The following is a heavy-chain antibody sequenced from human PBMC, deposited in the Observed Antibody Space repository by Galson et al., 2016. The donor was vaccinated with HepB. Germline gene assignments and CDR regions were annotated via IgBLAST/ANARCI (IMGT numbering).Heavy chain of an antibody. CDR2: TSYDGETK. V-gene: IGHV3-30-3*02. D-gene: IGHD3-16*01. J-gene: IGHJ4*02. CDR3: AKDWGLGV. CDR1: GFTFSIEA. Sequence: SLRLSCADSGFTFSIEAMYWVRQAPDKGLEFVAATSYDGETKYYADSVRGRFTISRDNSKNTLYLQMNSLRVEDTALYYCAKDWGLGVWGQGTLVTASS.